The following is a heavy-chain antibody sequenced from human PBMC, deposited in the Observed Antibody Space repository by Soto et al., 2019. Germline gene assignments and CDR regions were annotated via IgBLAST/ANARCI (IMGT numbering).Heavy chain of an antibody. J-gene: IGHJ3*02. D-gene: IGHD1-26*01. CDR2: IYPGYSDT. CDR1: GYSFSTYY. V-gene: IGHV5-51*01. CDR3: ARGQTVGRTVGAFDI. Sequence: EVQLVQSGAEVKKPGESLKISCKGSGYSFSTYYIGWVRQMPGKGLECMGIIYPGYSDTRYSPSFQGQVLSSVDKAISTASLHWGSLEASDTAVYYCARGQTVGRTVGAFDIWGQGTVVTVPS.